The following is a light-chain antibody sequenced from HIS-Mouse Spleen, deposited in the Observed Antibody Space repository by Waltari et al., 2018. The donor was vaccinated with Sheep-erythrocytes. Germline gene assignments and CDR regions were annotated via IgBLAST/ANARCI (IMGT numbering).Light chain of an antibody. CDR1: SSNIGSNY. J-gene: IGLJ3*02. CDR2: RNN. V-gene: IGLV1-47*01. Sequence: QSVLTQPPSASGTPGQRVTISCSGSSSNIGSNYVYWYQQLPGTAPKLLIYRNNQRPSGVPYRFSGSQSGTSASLAISGLRSEDEADYYCAAWDDSLSGNWVFGGGTKLTVL. CDR3: AAWDDSLSGNWV.